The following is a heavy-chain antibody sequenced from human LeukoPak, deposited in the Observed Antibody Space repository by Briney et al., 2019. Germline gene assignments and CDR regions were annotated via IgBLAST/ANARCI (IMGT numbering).Heavy chain of an antibody. CDR1: GFTFSSYW. J-gene: IGHJ4*02. CDR3: AKGSGYDTDFDY. V-gene: IGHV3-23*01. D-gene: IGHD3-9*01. Sequence: PGGSLRLSCAASGFTFSSYWMSWVRQAPGKGLEWISGVSDTGDTYYADSVTGRFTISRDNSKNTLYLQMNSLTAEDTAVYYCAKGSGYDTDFDYWGQGTLVTVSS. CDR2: VSDTGDT.